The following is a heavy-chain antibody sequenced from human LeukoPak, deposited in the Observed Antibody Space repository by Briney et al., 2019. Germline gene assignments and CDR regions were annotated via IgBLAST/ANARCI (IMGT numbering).Heavy chain of an antibody. CDR2: ISAYNGNT. CDR1: GYTFTSYG. V-gene: IGHV1-18*01. D-gene: IGHD2-8*02. Sequence: ASVKVSCKASGYTFTSYGISWVRQAPGQGLEWMGWISAYNGNTNYAQKLQGRITMTTDTSTSTAYMELRSLRSDDPAAYYWARDGNIGVVHAAGGGNWFDPWGQGTLVTVSS. J-gene: IGHJ5*02. CDR3: ARDGNIGVVHAAGGGNWFDP.